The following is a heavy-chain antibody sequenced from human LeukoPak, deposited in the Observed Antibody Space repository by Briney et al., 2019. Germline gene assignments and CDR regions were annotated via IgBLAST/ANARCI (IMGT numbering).Heavy chain of an antibody. CDR1: GGSISSSSYY. V-gene: IGHV4-61*05. CDR2: IYYSGST. CDR3: ASTQVGANYY. Sequence: SETLSLTCTVSGGSISSSSYYWGWIRQPPGKGLEWIGYIYYSGSTNYNPSLTSRVTISVDTSKNQFSLKLSSVTAADTAVYYCASTQVGANYYWGQGTLVTVSS. J-gene: IGHJ4*02. D-gene: IGHD1-26*01.